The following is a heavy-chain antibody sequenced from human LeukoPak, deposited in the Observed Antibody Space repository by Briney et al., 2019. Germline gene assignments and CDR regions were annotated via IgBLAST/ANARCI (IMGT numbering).Heavy chain of an antibody. Sequence: GGSLRLSCEASGFTFSIHAMSWVRQAPGKGLEWLSIMSGAGGRIEYADSVKGRFTISRDNSRNTVYLHMNSLRAEDTAVYYCAKVEGASKASVYWGQGALVTVSS. CDR3: AKVEGASKASVY. J-gene: IGHJ4*02. CDR1: GFTFSIHA. D-gene: IGHD1-1*01. CDR2: MSGAGGRI. V-gene: IGHV3-23*01.